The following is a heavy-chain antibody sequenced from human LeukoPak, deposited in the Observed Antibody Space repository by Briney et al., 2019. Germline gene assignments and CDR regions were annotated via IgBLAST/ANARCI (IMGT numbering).Heavy chain of an antibody. CDR3: ARARNGTLKY. D-gene: IGHD1-26*01. CDR2: ISYDGSHR. Sequence: GRSLRLSCAASGFTFRHYAMHWVRQAPGKGLEWVAIISYDGSHRYSADSVKGRLSISRDNSRHTLYLQMNSLRPEDTAVYYCARARNGTLKYWGQGTLVIVSS. CDR1: GFTFRHYA. V-gene: IGHV3-30*01. J-gene: IGHJ4*02.